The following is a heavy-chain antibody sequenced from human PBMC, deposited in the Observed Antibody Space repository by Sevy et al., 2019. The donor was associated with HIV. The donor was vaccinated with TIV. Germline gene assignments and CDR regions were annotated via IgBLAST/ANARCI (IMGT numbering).Heavy chain of an antibody. D-gene: IGHD3-10*01. V-gene: IGHV3-33*01. CDR1: GFTFSSYG. CDR2: IWYDGSNK. CDR3: ARDWFYYYGFGELSDGWFDP. J-gene: IGHJ5*02. Sequence: GGSLRLSCAASGFTFSSYGMHWVRQAPGKGLEWVAVIWYDGSNKYYADSVKGRFTISIDNSKNTLYMQMNSLRAEDTAVYYCARDWFYYYGFGELSDGWFDPWGQGTLVTVSS.